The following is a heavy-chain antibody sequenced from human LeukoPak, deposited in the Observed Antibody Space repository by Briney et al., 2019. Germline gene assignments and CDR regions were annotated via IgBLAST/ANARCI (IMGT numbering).Heavy chain of an antibody. J-gene: IGHJ5*02. CDR1: GYTFTGYY. V-gene: IGHV1-2*02. CDR2: INPNSGGT. Sequence: GASVKVSCKASGYTFTGYYMHWVRQAPGQGLEWMGWINPNSGGTNSAQKFQGRVTMTRDTSISTAYMELSRLRSDDTAVYYCARDVTYSSGWYDWFDPWGQGTLVTVSS. CDR3: ARDVTYSSGWYDWFDP. D-gene: IGHD6-19*01.